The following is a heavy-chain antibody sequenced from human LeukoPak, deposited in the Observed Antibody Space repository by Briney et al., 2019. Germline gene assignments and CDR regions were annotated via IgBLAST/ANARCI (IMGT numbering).Heavy chain of an antibody. V-gene: IGHV3-43*01. Sequence: GGSLRLSSASSGFTFDDYTMHCVRQAPGKGLEWVSLISWDGGSTYYADSVKGRFTISRDNSKNSLYLQMNSLRTEDTALYYCGKDITPCCKPGYFDYWGQGTLVTVSS. CDR3: GKDITPCCKPGYFDY. D-gene: IGHD1-14*01. J-gene: IGHJ4*02. CDR1: GFTFDDYT. CDR2: ISWDGGST.